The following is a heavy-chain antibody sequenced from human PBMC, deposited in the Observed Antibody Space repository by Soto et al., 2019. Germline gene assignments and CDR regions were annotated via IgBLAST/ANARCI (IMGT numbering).Heavy chain of an antibody. CDR1: GGSINSYY. Sequence: SETLSLTCTVSGGSINSYYWSWIRQPPGKGLEWIAYIYNNGTTNSNPSPKSRVTISLDTSKNQFYLKLTSVTAADTAVYYCTRGHWALDSWAQGTLVTVSS. CDR2: IYNNGTT. D-gene: IGHD3-16*01. CDR3: TRGHWALDS. V-gene: IGHV4-59*01. J-gene: IGHJ5*01.